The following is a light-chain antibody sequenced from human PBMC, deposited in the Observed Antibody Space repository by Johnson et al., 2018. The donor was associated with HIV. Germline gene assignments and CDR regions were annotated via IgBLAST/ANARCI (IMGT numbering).Light chain of an antibody. CDR1: SSNIGNNY. V-gene: IGLV1-51*01. CDR3: GTWDSSLMAFYV. Sequence: QSVLTQPPSVSSAPGKKVTISCSGSSSNIGNNYVSWYQQLPGTAPKLLIYDNNKRPSGIPDRFSGSKSGTSATLGITGLQTGDEADYYCGTWDSSLMAFYVFGTGTKVTVL. J-gene: IGLJ1*01. CDR2: DNN.